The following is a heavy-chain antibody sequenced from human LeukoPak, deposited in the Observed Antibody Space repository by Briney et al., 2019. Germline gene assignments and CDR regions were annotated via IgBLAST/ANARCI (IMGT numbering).Heavy chain of an antibody. V-gene: IGHV4-39*07. CDR3: AFMVRGGIDY. Sequence: SETLSLTCTVSGGSISSSSYYWGWIRQPPGKGLEWIGSIYYSGSTYYNPSLKSRVTISVDTSKNQFSLKLSSVTAADTAVYYCAFMVRGGIDYWGQGTLVTVSS. CDR1: GGSISSSSYY. D-gene: IGHD3-10*01. J-gene: IGHJ4*02. CDR2: IYYSGST.